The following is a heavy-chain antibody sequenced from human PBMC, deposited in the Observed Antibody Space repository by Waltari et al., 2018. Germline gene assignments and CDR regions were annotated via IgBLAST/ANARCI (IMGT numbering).Heavy chain of an antibody. CDR1: GYSFSNYW. J-gene: IGHJ4*02. V-gene: IGHV5-51*01. Sequence: EVQLVQSGTEVKKPGESLKISCTGSGYSFSNYWIGWVRQMPGKSLEWMGLNYPGDSYTRYSPSFQGQVTISVDTSIRTAYLQWTSLKASDSAIYYCARQGSWDSGDFWGQGTLVAVSS. CDR2: NYPGDSYT. CDR3: ARQGSWDSGDF. D-gene: IGHD3-10*01.